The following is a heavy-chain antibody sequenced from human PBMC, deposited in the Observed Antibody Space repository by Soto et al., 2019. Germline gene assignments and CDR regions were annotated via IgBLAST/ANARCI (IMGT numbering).Heavy chain of an antibody. D-gene: IGHD6-6*01. CDR1: GGSISSYY. J-gene: IGHJ5*02. Sequence: TSETLSLTCTVSGGSISSYYWSWIRQPPGKGLEWIGYIYYSGSTNYNPSLKSRVTISVDTSKNQFSLKLSSVTAADTAVYYCARDFRRIAARPDLLGWFDPWGQGTLVTVST. CDR3: ARDFRRIAARPDLLGWFDP. CDR2: IYYSGST. V-gene: IGHV4-59*01.